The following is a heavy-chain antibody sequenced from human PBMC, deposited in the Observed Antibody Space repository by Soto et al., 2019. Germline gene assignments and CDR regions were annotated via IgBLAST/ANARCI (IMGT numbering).Heavy chain of an antibody. J-gene: IGHJ6*02. V-gene: IGHV3-30-3*01. CDR2: ISYDGSNK. CDR1: GFTFSSYA. Sequence: QVQLVESGGGVVQPGRSLRLSCAASGFTFSSYAMNWVRQAPGKGLEWVAIISYDGSNKYYADSVKGRFTISRDNSKNTLYLQLNSLRAEDTAVYFCARDYPAAVPTQYYYYGLDVWGQGTTVTVSS. CDR3: ARDYPAAVPTQYYYYGLDV. D-gene: IGHD6-25*01.